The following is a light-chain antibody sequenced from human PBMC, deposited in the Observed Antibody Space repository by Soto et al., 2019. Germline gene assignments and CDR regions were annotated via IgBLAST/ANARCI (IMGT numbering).Light chain of an antibody. CDR1: QSINSNY. J-gene: IGKJ1*01. Sequence: EIVLTQSPGTLSLSPGERATLSCRASQSINSNYLAWYQQKPGQGPRPLMYGASSRATGIQDRYRGSGSGKDFTLTISGLEPENFAVYYCQQYDSSPRTFGQGTKVEIK. V-gene: IGKV3-20*01. CDR3: QQYDSSPRT. CDR2: GAS.